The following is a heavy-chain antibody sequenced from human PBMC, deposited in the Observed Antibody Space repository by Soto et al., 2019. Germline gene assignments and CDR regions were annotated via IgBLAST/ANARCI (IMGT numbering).Heavy chain of an antibody. CDR2: IYHSGST. D-gene: IGHD3-10*01. Sequence: QLQVQESGSGLVKPSQTLSLTCAVSGGSISSGGYSWSWIRQPPGKGLEWIGYIYHSGSTYYNPSLKSRATITVDWSKNQFSLKLSSVTAADTAVYYCAREIASSGPGLNWFDPWGQGTLVTVSS. CDR1: GGSISSGGYS. CDR3: AREIASSGPGLNWFDP. J-gene: IGHJ5*02. V-gene: IGHV4-30-2*01.